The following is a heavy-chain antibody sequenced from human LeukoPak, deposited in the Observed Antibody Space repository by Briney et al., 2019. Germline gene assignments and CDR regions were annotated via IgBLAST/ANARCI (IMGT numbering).Heavy chain of an antibody. J-gene: IGHJ4*02. V-gene: IGHV5-51*01. D-gene: IGHD4-11*01. CDR3: ARLVTSYFDY. CDR1: GYIFTTYW. CDR2: IYPGDSDT. Sequence: ESLKISCKGSGYIFTTYWIAWVRQMPGKGLEWMGIIYPGDSDTRYSPSFQGQVTISADKSISTAYLQWSSLKASDTAMYYCARLVTSYFDYWGQGTLVTVSS.